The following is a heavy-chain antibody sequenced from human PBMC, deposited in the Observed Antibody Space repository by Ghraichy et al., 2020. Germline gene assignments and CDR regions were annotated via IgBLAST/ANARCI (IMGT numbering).Heavy chain of an antibody. J-gene: IGHJ4*02. V-gene: IGHV3-15*01. CDR2: IKSKTDGGTI. CDR3: TTDRAIAVRPLFDY. D-gene: IGHD6-6*01. CDR1: GFTFTKAW. Sequence: ETLSLTCAAFGFTFTKAWMGWVRQAPGKGLEWVGRIKSKTDGGTIGYAAPVEGRFTISRDDSRDTVYLQMNSLKTEDTAVYYCTTDRAIAVRPLFDYWGQGTLVTVS.